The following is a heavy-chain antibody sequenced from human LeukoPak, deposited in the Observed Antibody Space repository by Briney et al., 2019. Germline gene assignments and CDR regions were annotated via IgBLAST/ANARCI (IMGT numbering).Heavy chain of an antibody. CDR2: IIPIFGTA. D-gene: IGHD3-22*01. CDR3: ARGDSSGYSSFDY. CDR1: GGTFSSYA. V-gene: IGHV1-69*05. J-gene: IGHJ4*02. Sequence: SVKVSCKASGGTFSSYAISRVRQAPGQGLEWMGGIIPIFGTANYAQKFQGRVTITTDESTSTAYMELSSLRSEDTAVYYCARGDSSGYSSFDYWGQGTLVTVSS.